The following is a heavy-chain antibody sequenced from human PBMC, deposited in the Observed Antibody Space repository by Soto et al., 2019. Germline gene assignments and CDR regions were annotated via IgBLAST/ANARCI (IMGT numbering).Heavy chain of an antibody. D-gene: IGHD5-12*01. CDR3: ASAAISIDGMDV. J-gene: IGHJ6*02. Sequence: PSETLSLTCTVSGGSINSGDYFWSWLRQPPGKGLEWIGYIYYSGSTYYNASLKSRVSISRDMSKNQLSLKLSSVTAADTAVYYCASAAISIDGMDVWGQGTTVTVSS. CDR1: GGSINSGDYF. V-gene: IGHV4-30-4*01. CDR2: IYYSGST.